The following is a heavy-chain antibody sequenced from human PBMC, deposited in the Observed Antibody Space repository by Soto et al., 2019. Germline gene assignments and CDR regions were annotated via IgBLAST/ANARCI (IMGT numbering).Heavy chain of an antibody. Sequence: GGSLRLSCAASGFSFSSCAMSWVRQAPGKGLEWVSAMSVSGHIAYYADSVKGRFTISRDNSKNTLYLQMNSLRAEDTAVYYCAKDSRDSSSWYGALGCWGQGTLVTVSS. V-gene: IGHV3-23*01. D-gene: IGHD6-13*01. J-gene: IGHJ4*02. CDR1: GFSFSSCA. CDR2: MSVSGHIA. CDR3: AKDSRDSSSWYGALGC.